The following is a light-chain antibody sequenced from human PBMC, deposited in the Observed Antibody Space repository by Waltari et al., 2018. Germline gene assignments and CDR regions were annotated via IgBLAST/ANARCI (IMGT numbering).Light chain of an antibody. CDR2: KVS. CDR1: QSLVHSDGNTY. J-gene: IGKJ1*01. CDR3: MQGTHWPWT. V-gene: IGKV2-30*02. Sequence: DVVMTQSPLSLPVTLGQPASISCRSSQSLVHSDGNTYLNWFHQRPGQSPRRLIYKVSNRDSGVPDRFSGSGSGTDFTLKSSRVEAEDVGLYYCMQGTHWPWTFGQGTKVE.